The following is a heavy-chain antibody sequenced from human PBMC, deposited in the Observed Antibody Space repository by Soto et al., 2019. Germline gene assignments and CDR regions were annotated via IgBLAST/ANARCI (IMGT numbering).Heavy chain of an antibody. V-gene: IGHV1-69*01. CDR1: GGTFSSYA. CDR3: ARGSPNSPLFLNGYYIGGNFDY. D-gene: IGHD3-9*01. J-gene: IGHJ4*02. CDR2: IIPIFGTA. Sequence: QVQLVQSGAEVKKPGSSVKVSCKASGGTFSSYAISWVRQAPGQGLEWMGGIIPIFGTANYAQKFQGRVTITADECTSTAYMELSSLRSEDTAVYYCARGSPNSPLFLNGYYIGGNFDYWGQGTLVTVSS.